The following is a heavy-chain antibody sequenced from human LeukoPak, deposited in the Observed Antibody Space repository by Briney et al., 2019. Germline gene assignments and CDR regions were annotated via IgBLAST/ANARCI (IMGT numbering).Heavy chain of an antibody. V-gene: IGHV1-69*05. J-gene: IGHJ4*02. CDR3: ARGASRGATDY. CDR2: IIPIFGTA. CDR1: GGTFSSYA. Sequence: SVKVSCKASGGTFSSYAISWVRQAPGQGLEWMGGIIPIFGTANYAQKFQGRVTMTRDTSISTAYMELSRLRSDDTAVYYCARGASRGATDYWGQGTLVTVSS. D-gene: IGHD1-26*01.